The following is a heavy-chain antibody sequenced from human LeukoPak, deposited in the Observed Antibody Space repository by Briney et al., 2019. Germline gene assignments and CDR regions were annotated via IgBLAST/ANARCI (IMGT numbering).Heavy chain of an antibody. CDR3: ARDLIFYYYMDV. CDR1: GFTFSSYS. Sequence: GGSLRLSCAASGFTFSSYSMNWVRQAPGKGLEWVSSISSSSSYIYYADSVKGRFTISREHAKNSLYLQMNSLRAEDTAVYYCARDLIFYYYMDVWGKGTTVTVSS. CDR2: ISSSSSYI. V-gene: IGHV3-21*01. D-gene: IGHD2-8*01. J-gene: IGHJ6*03.